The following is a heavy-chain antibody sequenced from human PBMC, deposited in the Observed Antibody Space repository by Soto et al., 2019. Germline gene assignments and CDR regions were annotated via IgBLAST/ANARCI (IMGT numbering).Heavy chain of an antibody. Sequence: GGSLRLSCAASGFTFSSDWMHWFRQAPGKGLVWVSRINSGGGTTTYADSVKGRFTISRDNAKKTLYLQMNGLRAEDTAVYYCARWFNYGNFEYFDYWGQGTQVTVSS. CDR2: INSGGGTT. J-gene: IGHJ4*02. CDR3: ARWFNYGNFEYFDY. D-gene: IGHD3-10*01. V-gene: IGHV3-74*01. CDR1: GFTFSSDW.